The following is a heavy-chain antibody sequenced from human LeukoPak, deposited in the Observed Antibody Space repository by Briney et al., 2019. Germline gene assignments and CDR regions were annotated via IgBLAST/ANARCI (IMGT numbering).Heavy chain of an antibody. CDR2: ISGSGGST. J-gene: IGHJ4*02. V-gene: IGHV3-23*01. CDR1: GFTFSSYA. CDR3: AKAHARYYFDY. Sequence: GGSLRLSCAASGFTFSSYAMSWVRQAPGKGLEWVSGISGSGGSTYYADSVKGRFTISRDNSKNTLYLQLNSLRAEDTAVYYCAKAHARYYFDYWGQGTLVTVSS.